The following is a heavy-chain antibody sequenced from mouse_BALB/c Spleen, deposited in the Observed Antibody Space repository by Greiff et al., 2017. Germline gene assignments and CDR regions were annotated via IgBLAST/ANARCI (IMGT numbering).Heavy chain of an antibody. J-gene: IGHJ4*01. CDR1: GYTFTSYV. CDR2: INPYNDGT. D-gene: IGHD1-1*01. V-gene: IGHV1-14*01. Sequence: VQLKESGPELVKPGASVKMSCKASGYTFTSYVMHWVKQKPGQGLEWIGSINPYNDGTKYNEKFKGKATLTSDKSSSTAYLELSSLTSEDSAVYYCARLLRSYAMDYWGQGTSVTVSS. CDR3: ARLLRSYAMDY.